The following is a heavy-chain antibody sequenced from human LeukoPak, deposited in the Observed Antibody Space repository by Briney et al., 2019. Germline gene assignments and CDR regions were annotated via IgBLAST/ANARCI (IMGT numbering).Heavy chain of an antibody. J-gene: IGHJ5*02. CDR2: IYWNDNNM. CDR1: GFTFSDYA. D-gene: IGHD1-7*01. CDR3: ATGRIPRTANVWFDP. Sequence: PGRSLRLSCAASGFTFSDYAMHWVRQAPGKGLEWVSGIYWNDNNMGYADSVKGRFTISRDNAKNSLYLQMNSLRAEDTALYYCATGRIPRTANVWFDPWGQGTPVTVSS. V-gene: IGHV3-9*01.